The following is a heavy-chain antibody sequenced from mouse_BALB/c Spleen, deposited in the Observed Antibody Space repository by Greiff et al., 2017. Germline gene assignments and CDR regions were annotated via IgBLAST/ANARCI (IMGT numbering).Heavy chain of an antibody. J-gene: IGHJ2*01. CDR1: GFTFSSFG. D-gene: IGHD1-2*01. Sequence: RVESGGGLVQPGGSRKLSCAASGFTFSSFGMHWVRQAPEKGLEWVAYISSGSSTIYYADTVKGRFTISRDNPKNTLFLQMTSLRSEDTAMYYCAREDGYYFDYWGQGTTLTVSS. V-gene: IGHV5-17*02. CDR3: AREDGYYFDY. CDR2: ISSGSSTI.